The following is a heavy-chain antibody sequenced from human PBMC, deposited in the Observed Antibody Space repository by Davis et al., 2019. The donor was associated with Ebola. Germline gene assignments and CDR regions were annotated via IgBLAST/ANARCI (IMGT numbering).Heavy chain of an antibody. J-gene: IGHJ6*02. D-gene: IGHD1-20*01. Sequence: GESLKISCAASGFTFSSYSMNWVRQAPGKGLEWVSSISSSSSYIYYADSVKGRFTISRDNAKNSLYLQMKSLRAEDTAVYYCASSLTGTRDVWGQGTTVTVSS. V-gene: IGHV3-21*01. CDR1: GFTFSSYS. CDR2: ISSSSSYI. CDR3: ASSLTGTRDV.